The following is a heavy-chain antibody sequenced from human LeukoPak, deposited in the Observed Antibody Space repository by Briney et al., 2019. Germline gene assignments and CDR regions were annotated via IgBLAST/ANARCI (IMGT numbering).Heavy chain of an antibody. J-gene: IGHJ4*02. V-gene: IGHV3-23*01. CDR2: VSGRDDST. D-gene: IGHD3-9*01. CDR1: GFTCRNYA. CDR3: AKWGDYDILTGYYDSDY. Sequence: GGSLRLSCAASGFTCRNYAMSWVRQVPGKGLEWVSAVSGRDDSTYYADSVKGRFTISRDNSKNTLYLQMNSLRAEDTAVYYCAKWGDYDILTGYYDSDYWGQGTLVTVSS.